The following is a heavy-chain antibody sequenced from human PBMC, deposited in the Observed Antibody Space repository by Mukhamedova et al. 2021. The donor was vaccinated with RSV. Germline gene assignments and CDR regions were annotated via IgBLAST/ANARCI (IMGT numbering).Heavy chain of an antibody. J-gene: IGHJ4*02. CDR3: ARDGRGYSGYDSTKAAFDY. CDR2: ISYDGSNK. Sequence: WVAVISYDGSNKYYADSVKGRFTISRDNSKNTLYLQMNSLRAEDTAVYYCARDGRGYSGYDSTKAAFDYWGQGTLVTVSS. V-gene: IGHV3-30-3*01. D-gene: IGHD5-12*01.